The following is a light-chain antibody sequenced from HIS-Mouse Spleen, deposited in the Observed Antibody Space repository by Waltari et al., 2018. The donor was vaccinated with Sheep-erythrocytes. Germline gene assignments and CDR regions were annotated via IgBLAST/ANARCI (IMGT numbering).Light chain of an antibody. CDR1: SSNIGSNY. V-gene: IGLV1-47*01. CDR2: RNN. Sequence: QSVLTQPPSASGTPGQRVTISCSGSSSNIGSNYVYWYQKLPGTAPKLLIYRNNQRPAGVPDRICGSKSGTSASLAISGVRSEDEADDYCAAWDDSLSGPVFGGGTKLTVL. CDR3: AAWDDSLSGPV. J-gene: IGLJ2*01.